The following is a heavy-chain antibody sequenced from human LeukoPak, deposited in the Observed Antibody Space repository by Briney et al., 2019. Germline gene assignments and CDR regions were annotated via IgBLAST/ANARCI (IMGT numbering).Heavy chain of an antibody. V-gene: IGHV4-39*01. J-gene: IGHJ4*02. CDR1: GGSVSSSIYS. D-gene: IGHD3-9*01. CDR2: IYYSGST. CDR3: ASRNDILTGYVFDF. Sequence: SETLSLTCTVSGGSVSSSIYSWGWIRQPPGKGLEWIGSIYYSGSTSYNPSLKSRVTISVDTSKNQFSLKLTSVTAADTAVYYCASRNDILTGYVFDFRGQGTLVTVSS.